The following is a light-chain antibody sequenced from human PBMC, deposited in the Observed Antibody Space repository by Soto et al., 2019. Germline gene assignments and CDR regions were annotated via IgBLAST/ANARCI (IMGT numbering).Light chain of an antibody. J-gene: IGLJ2*01. CDR1: GSDLGDHRF. Sequence: SALTQPASVSGSPGQSVTISCTATGSDLGDHRFVSWYQHHPDKAPKLIIYEVYSRPSEISIRFSGSKSGNTASLTISGLQAEDEADYYCTSYTTTNTVVFGGGTKGTVL. CDR2: EVY. V-gene: IGLV2-14*01. CDR3: TSYTTTNTVV.